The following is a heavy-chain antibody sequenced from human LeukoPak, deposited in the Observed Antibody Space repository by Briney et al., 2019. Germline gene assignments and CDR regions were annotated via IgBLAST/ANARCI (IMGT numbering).Heavy chain of an antibody. CDR1: GFTFSSYW. Sequence: PGGSLRLSCAASGFTFSSYWMSWVRQAPGKGLEWVANIKQDGSEKYYVDSVKGRFTISRDNAKNSLYLQMNSLRAEDTAVYYCARAYSSSWPYYYYYYMDVWGKGTTVTVSS. J-gene: IGHJ6*03. V-gene: IGHV3-7*01. D-gene: IGHD6-13*01. CDR3: ARAYSSSWPYYYYYYMDV. CDR2: IKQDGSEK.